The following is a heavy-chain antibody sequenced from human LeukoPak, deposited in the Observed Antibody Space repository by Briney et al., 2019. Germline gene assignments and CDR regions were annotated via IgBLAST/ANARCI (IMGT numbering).Heavy chain of an antibody. CDR1: GYTFTSYD. CDR2: MNPNSGGT. D-gene: IGHD1-26*01. J-gene: IGHJ4*02. Sequence: ASVKVSCKASGYTFTSYDINWVRQAPGQGLEWMGWMNPNSGGTDYAQKFQGRVTMTRDKSISTAYLQWSSLKASDTAMYYCARRRDLYSGSYYPFDYWGQGTLVTVSS. CDR3: ARRRDLYSGSYYPFDY. V-gene: IGHV1-2*02.